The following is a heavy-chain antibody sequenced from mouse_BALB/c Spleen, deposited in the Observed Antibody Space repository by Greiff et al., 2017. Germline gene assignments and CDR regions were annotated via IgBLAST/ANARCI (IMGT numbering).Heavy chain of an antibody. CDR1: GFAFSSYD. CDR3: ARRDAY. D-gene: IGHD3-3*01. V-gene: IGHV5-12-1*01. J-gene: IGHJ3*01. CDR2: ISSGGGST. Sequence: EVKLVESGGGLVKPGGSLKLSCAASGFAFSSYDMSWVRQTPEKRLEWVAYISSGGGSTYYPDTVKGRFTISRDNAKNTLYLQMSSLKSEDTAMYYCARRDAYWGQGTLVTVSA.